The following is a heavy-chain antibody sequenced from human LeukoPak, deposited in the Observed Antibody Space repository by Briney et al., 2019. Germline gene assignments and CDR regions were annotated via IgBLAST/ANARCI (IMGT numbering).Heavy chain of an antibody. D-gene: IGHD3-3*01. CDR1: GFTFSSYG. Sequence: GGSLRLSCAASGFTFSSYGMHWVRQAPGKGLEWVAFIRYDGSNKYYADSVKGRFTISRDNSKNTLYLQMNSLRAEDTAVYYCAKGALDDFWSGDAFDIWGQGTMVTVSS. CDR2: IRYDGSNK. V-gene: IGHV3-30*02. CDR3: AKGALDDFWSGDAFDI. J-gene: IGHJ3*02.